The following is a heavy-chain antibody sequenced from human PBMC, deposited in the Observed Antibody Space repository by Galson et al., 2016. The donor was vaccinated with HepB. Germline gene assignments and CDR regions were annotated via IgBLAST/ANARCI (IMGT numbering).Heavy chain of an antibody. CDR3: ARLRWVRLASGFSLYVDN. V-gene: IGHV4-39*01. D-gene: IGHD3-22*01. Sequence: ETLSLTCSVSDESFNTNTYYWGWIRQPPGKGLEWIATVYYTETTYYNSSLKSRVTISIDTSRNPFSLQLNSVTATDTSVYYRARLRWVRLASGFSLYVDNWGRRTLVTVSS. CDR1: DESFNTNTYY. CDR2: VYYTETT. J-gene: IGHJ4*02.